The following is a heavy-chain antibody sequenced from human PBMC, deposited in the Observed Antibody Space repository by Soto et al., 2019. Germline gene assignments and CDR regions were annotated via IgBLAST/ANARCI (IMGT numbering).Heavy chain of an antibody. CDR3: AHRTTPVTWWFDP. V-gene: IGHV2-5*02. CDR1: GFSLTTSGVG. CDR2: IYCDDDK. Sequence: QITLKESGPTLVKPTQTLTLTCTFSGFSLTTSGVGVGWIRQPPGKALEWLALIYCDDDKRYTPSLKSRLTLTNDTSKNQVVLTTTNMDPADTATYFCAHRTTPVTWWFDPWGQGTLVTVSS. J-gene: IGHJ5*02. D-gene: IGHD4-17*01.